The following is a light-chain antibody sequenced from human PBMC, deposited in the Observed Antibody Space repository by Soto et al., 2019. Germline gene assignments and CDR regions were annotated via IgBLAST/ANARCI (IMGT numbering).Light chain of an antibody. Sequence: QAVVTQPPSASGSPGQSVTISCTGTSSDVGGYNSVSWYQQHPGRAPKLLIFEVNKRPSGVPDRFSASKSDNTASLTVSGLQAEDEANYYCTSYAGSRNLVFGGGTQLTVL. CDR3: TSYAGSRNLV. V-gene: IGLV2-8*01. CDR2: EVN. CDR1: SSDVGGYNS. J-gene: IGLJ3*02.